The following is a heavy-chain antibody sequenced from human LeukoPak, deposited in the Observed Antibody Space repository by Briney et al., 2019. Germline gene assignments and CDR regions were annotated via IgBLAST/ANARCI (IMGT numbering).Heavy chain of an antibody. D-gene: IGHD6-19*01. J-gene: IGHJ4*02. V-gene: IGHV1-69*05. CDR1: GGTFSSYA. Sequence: ASVKVSCKASGGTFSSYAISWVRQAPGQGLEWMGRIIPIFGTANYAQKFQGRVTITTDESTSTAYMELSSLRSEDTAVYYCARDRGSGWLPYYFDYWGQGTLVTVS. CDR3: ARDRGSGWLPYYFDY. CDR2: IIPIFGTA.